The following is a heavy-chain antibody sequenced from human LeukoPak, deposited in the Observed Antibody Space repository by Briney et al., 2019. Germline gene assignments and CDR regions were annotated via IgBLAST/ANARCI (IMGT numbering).Heavy chain of an antibody. D-gene: IGHD6-19*01. CDR1: GYTFTGYY. V-gene: IGHV1-2*04. CDR3: ARDSGLYSSGWYDY. CDR2: INPNSGGT. J-gene: IGHJ4*02. Sequence: ASVKVSCKASGYTFTGYYLHWVRPAPGQGLERMGWINPNSGGTNYAQKFQGWVTMTRDTSISTAYMELSRLRSDDTAVYYCARDSGLYSSGWYDYWGQGTLVTVSS.